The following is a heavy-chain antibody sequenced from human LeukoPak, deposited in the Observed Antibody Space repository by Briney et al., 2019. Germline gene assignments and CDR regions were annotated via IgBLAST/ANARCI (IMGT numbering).Heavy chain of an antibody. CDR3: ARVASRDGYNSVDY. J-gene: IGHJ4*02. D-gene: IGHD5-24*01. V-gene: IGHV3-11*01. CDR1: GFTFSDHY. Sequence: GGSLRLSCAASGFTFSDHYMSWIRQAPGKWLEWVSYISSSGSTIYYADSVKGRFTISRDNAKNSLYLQMNSLRAEDTAVYYCARVASRDGYNSVDYWGQGTLVTVSS. CDR2: ISSSGSTI.